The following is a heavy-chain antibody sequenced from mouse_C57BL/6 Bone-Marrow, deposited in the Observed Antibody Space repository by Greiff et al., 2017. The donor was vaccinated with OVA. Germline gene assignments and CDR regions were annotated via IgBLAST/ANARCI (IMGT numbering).Heavy chain of an antibody. CDR2: INPGSGGT. CDR1: GYAFTNYL. Sequence: QVQLQQSGAELVRPGTSVKVSCKASGYAFTNYLIEWVKQRPGQGLEWIGVINPGSGGTNYNEKFKGKATLTADKSSSTAYMQLSSLTSEDSAVYFCARYAHYYGSSYWCFDFWGTGTTVTVSS. V-gene: IGHV1-54*01. CDR3: ARYAHYYGSSYWCFDF. J-gene: IGHJ1*03. D-gene: IGHD1-1*01.